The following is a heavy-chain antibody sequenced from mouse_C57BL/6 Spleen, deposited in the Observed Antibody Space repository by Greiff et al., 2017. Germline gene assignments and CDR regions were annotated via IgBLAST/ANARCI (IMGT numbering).Heavy chain of an antibody. Sequence: QVQLQQSGAELVKPGASVKLSCKASGYAFSSYWMHWVKQRPGKGLEWIGKIYPGDSDTNYNGKFKGKATLTADKSSSTAYMQLSSLPSEDSAVYFCARGGELGHWFAYWGQGTLVTVSA. V-gene: IGHV1-80*01. CDR2: IYPGDSDT. CDR3: ARGGELGHWFAY. CDR1: GYAFSSYW. J-gene: IGHJ3*01. D-gene: IGHD4-1*01.